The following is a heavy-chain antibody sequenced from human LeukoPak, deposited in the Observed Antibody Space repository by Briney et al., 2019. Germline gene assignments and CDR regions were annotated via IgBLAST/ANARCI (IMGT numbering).Heavy chain of an antibody. V-gene: IGHV4-39*01. CDR1: GGSISSYY. CDR3: ARAYDFWSGYFPNWFDP. D-gene: IGHD3-3*01. Sequence: SETLSLTCTVSGGSISSYYWGWIRQPPGKGLEWIGSIYYSGSTYYNPSLKSRVTISVDTSKNQFSLKLSSVTAADTAVYYCARAYDFWSGYFPNWFDPWGQGTLVTVSS. J-gene: IGHJ5*02. CDR2: IYYSGST.